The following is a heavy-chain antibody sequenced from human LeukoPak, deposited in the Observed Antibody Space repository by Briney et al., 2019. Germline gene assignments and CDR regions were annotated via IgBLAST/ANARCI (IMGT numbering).Heavy chain of an antibody. CDR1: GYSISSGYY. Sequence: SETLSLTCTVSGYSISSGYYWGWIRQPPGKGLEWIGSIYHSGRAFYNPSLKSRVTISVDTSKNQFSLKLTSVTAADTAVYYCARQTGSGLFILPGGQGTLVTVSS. CDR2: IYHSGRA. J-gene: IGHJ4*02. D-gene: IGHD3/OR15-3a*01. V-gene: IGHV4-38-2*02. CDR3: ARQTGSGLFILP.